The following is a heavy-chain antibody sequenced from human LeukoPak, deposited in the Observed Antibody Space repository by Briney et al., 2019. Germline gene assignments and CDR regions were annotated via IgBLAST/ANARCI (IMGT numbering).Heavy chain of an antibody. V-gene: IGHV1-8*03. CDR1: GYTFTSYD. Sequence: ASVKVSCKASGYTFTSYDINWVRQATGQGLEWMGWVNPNSGNTGYAQKFQGRVTITRNTSISTAYMELSSLRSEDTAVYYCAGARSRRGTMVRVYYYYYMDVWGKGTTVTVSS. J-gene: IGHJ6*03. CDR3: AGARSRRGTMVRVYYYYYMDV. D-gene: IGHD3-10*01. CDR2: VNPNSGNT.